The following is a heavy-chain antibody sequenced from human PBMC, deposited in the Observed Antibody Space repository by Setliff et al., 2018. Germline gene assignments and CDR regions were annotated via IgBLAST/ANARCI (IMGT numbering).Heavy chain of an antibody. CDR2: VYTTGST. D-gene: IGHD3-10*01. CDR3: ASVRITPYCMDV. Sequence: PSETLSLTCTVSGGSMGSYYWTWIRQSAGKGLEWIGRVYTTGSTAFNPSLNSRVTMSLDKSKNQFSLKLYSVTAADSAVYFCASVRITPYCMDVWGKGTTVTVSS. J-gene: IGHJ6*03. CDR1: GGSMGSYY. V-gene: IGHV4-4*07.